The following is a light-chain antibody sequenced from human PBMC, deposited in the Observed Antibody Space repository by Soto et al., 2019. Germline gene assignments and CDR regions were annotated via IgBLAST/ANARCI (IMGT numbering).Light chain of an antibody. V-gene: IGLV1-44*01. J-gene: IGLJ2*01. CDR3: AAWDDSLNGLV. CDR1: RSNIGINA. Sequence: QSVLTQPPSVSGTPGQRVSISCSGSRSNIGINAVDWYHQLPGTAPKVLIYANNQKPSGVLDRFSGSKSGTSASLAINGLQSDDEAHYYCAAWDDSLNGLVFGGGTKVTVL. CDR2: ANN.